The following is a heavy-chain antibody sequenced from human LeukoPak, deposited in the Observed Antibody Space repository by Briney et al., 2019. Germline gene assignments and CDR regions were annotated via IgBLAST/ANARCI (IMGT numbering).Heavy chain of an antibody. CDR1: GFTFSSSS. J-gene: IGHJ4*02. D-gene: IGHD6-19*01. CDR3: AKALIAVAGEFDY. Sequence: GGSLRLSCAASGFTFSSSSMSWVRQAPGKGLEWVSLISDNGYGTYYADSVKGRFTISRDNSKNTLYLQMNSLRAEDTAVYYCAKALIAVAGEFDYWGQGTLVTVSS. V-gene: IGHV3-23*01. CDR2: ISDNGYGT.